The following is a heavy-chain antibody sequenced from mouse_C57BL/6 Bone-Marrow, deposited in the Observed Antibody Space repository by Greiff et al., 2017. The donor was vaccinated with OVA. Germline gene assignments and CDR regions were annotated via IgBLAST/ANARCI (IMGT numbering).Heavy chain of an antibody. D-gene: IGHD1-1*01. V-gene: IGHV2-5*01. CDR3: AKRGFTTVVAPYAMDY. Sequence: VQRVESGPGLVQPSQSLSITCTVSGFSLTSYGVHWVRQSPGKGLEWLGVIWRGGSTDYNAAFMSRLSITKDNSKSQVFFKMNSLQADDTAIYYCAKRGFTTVVAPYAMDYWGQGTSVTVSS. CDR2: IWRGGST. J-gene: IGHJ4*01. CDR1: GFSLTSYG.